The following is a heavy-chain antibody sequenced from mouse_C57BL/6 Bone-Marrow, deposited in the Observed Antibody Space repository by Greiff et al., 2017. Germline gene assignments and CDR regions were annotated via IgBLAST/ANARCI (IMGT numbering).Heavy chain of an antibody. Sequence: VKLMESGAELARPGASVKLSCKASGYTFTSYGISWVKQRTGQGLAWIGEIYPRSGNTYYNQKFKGKATLTADKFSSTAYMELRSLTSEVSAVYYCARSGDGGENFDVWGTGTTVTVAS. D-gene: IGHD2-3*01. CDR1: GYTFTSYG. CDR2: IYPRSGNT. CDR3: ARSGDGGENFDV. V-gene: IGHV1-81*01. J-gene: IGHJ1*03.